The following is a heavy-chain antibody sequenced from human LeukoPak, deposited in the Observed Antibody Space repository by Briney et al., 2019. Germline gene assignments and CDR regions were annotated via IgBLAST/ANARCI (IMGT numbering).Heavy chain of an antibody. Sequence: GGSLRLSCAASGFTFSSYAMSWVRQAPGKGLEWVSAISGSGGSTYYANSVKGRFTISRDNSKNTLYLQMNSLRAEDTAVYYCARDQASTYYYDSSGYTPHWGQGTLVTVSS. CDR1: GFTFSSYA. CDR3: ARDQASTYYYDSSGYTPH. D-gene: IGHD3-22*01. J-gene: IGHJ4*02. V-gene: IGHV3-23*01. CDR2: ISGSGGST.